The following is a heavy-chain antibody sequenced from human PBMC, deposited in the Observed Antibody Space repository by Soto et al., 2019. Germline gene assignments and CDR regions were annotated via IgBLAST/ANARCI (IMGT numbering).Heavy chain of an antibody. V-gene: IGHV4-59*08. D-gene: IGHD2-21*02. CDR1: GGSISGNS. J-gene: IGHJ4*02. CDR2: IYYSGSI. Sequence: SETLSLTCTVSGGSISGNSWSWIRQPPGKGLEWIGYIYYSGSINYNPSLKSRVTMSVDTSKNQFSLKLSSVTAADTAVYYCDRNWGCGGDCSVFDYWGQGTLVTVSS. CDR3: DRNWGCGGDCSVFDY.